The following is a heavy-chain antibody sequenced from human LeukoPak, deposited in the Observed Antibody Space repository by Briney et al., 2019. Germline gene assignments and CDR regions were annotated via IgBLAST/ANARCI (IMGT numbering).Heavy chain of an antibody. V-gene: IGHV3-7*01. CDR2: IKQDGSDK. Sequence: GGSLRLSCVASGFPFNNYWMSWVRQAPGKGLEWVANIKQDGSDKFYVDSVKGRFTISRDNAQNSLYLQMNSLRAEDTAVYYCARDHGAAGGRLEYFQHWGQGTLVTVSS. CDR3: ARDHGAAGGRLEYFQH. J-gene: IGHJ1*01. D-gene: IGHD6-13*01. CDR1: GFPFNNYW.